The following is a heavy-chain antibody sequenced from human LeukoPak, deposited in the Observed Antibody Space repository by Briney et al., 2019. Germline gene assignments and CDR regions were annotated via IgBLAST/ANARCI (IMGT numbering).Heavy chain of an antibody. CDR2: ISWNSGSI. J-gene: IGHJ6*02. D-gene: IGHD3-10*01. CDR3: AREGVVLWFGELLSIGMDV. Sequence: GRSLRLSCAASGFTFDDYAMHWVRQAPGKGLEWVSGISWNSGSIGYADSVKGRFTISRDNAKNSLYLQMNSLRAEDTAIYYCAREGVVLWFGELLSIGMDVWGQGTTVTVSS. CDR1: GFTFDDYA. V-gene: IGHV3-9*01.